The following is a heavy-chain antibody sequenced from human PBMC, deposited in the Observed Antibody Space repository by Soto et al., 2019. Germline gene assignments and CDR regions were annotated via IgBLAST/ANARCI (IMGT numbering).Heavy chain of an antibody. CDR2: ISGSGGGT. Sequence: GGSLRLSCAASGFTFNIFGMSWVRQAPGKGLEWVAGISGSGGGTYYADSVKGRFTISRDISKNTLHLQMNSLRAEDTAVYYCAKAAGSGDYSYSYYMAAWGKGTTVTVSS. CDR1: GFTFNIFG. J-gene: IGHJ6*03. CDR3: AKAAGSGDYSYSYYMAA. D-gene: IGHD4-17*01. V-gene: IGHV3-23*01.